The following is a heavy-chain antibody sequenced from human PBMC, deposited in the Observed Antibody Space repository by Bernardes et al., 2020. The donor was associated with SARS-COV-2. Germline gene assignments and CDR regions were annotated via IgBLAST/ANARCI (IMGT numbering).Heavy chain of an antibody. CDR2: ISPTNSDT. CDR1: GYTFTTYW. J-gene: IGHJ4*02. Sequence: GEFLKISCKASGYTFTTYWIAWVRQMSGKGLEWVGVISPTNSDTRYSPSFQGQVTISVDKSISTAYLQWSSLKASDTAMYYCARGMTTEDHWGQGTMVTVSS. V-gene: IGHV5-51*01. D-gene: IGHD4-4*01. CDR3: ARGMTTEDH.